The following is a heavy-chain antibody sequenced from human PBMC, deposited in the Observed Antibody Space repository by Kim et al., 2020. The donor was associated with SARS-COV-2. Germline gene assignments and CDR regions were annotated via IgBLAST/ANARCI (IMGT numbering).Heavy chain of an antibody. CDR3: ARGAAAGTGIVY. D-gene: IGHD6-13*01. Sequence: GGSLRLSCAASGFTFSSYCIRWIRQAPGKGLEWVAYICSGSSSANYADSVKGRFTISRDNAKNSLYLQMNSLRAEDTAVYYCARGAAAGTGIVYWGQGTLVTVSS. CDR1: GFTFSSYC. V-gene: IGHV3-11*06. CDR2: ICSGSSSA. J-gene: IGHJ4*02.